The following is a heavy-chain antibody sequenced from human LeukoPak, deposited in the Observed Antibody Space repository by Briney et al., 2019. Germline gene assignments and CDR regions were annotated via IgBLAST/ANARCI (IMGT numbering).Heavy chain of an antibody. CDR3: ARVYSLHNWFDP. J-gene: IGHJ5*02. D-gene: IGHD2-8*01. CDR2: IYTSGST. V-gene: IGHV4-4*07. Sequence: PSETLSLTCIVSGSSISNYYWSWIRQPAGKGLEWIGRIYTSGSTNYNPSLKSRVTMSVDTSKNQFSLKLSSVTAADTAVYYCARVYSLHNWFDPWGQGTLVAVSS. CDR1: GSSISNYY.